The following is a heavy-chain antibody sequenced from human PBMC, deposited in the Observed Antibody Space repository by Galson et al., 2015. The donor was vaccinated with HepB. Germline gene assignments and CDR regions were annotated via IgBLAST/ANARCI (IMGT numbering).Heavy chain of an antibody. CDR1: GFTFSSYW. Sequence: SLRLSCAASGFTFSSYWMSWVRQAPGKGLEWVANIKQDGSEKYYVDSVKGRFTISRDNAKNSLYLHMDGLRAEDTAVYYCARGDNWSDHYYSYYGLDVWGQGTTVTVSS. D-gene: IGHD1-1*01. CDR3: ARGDNWSDHYYSYYGLDV. V-gene: IGHV3-7*01. CDR2: IKQDGSEK. J-gene: IGHJ6*02.